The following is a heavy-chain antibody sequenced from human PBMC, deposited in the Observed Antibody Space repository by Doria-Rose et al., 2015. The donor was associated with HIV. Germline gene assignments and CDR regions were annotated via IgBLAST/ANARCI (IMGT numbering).Heavy chain of an antibody. CDR2: IFSDDER. J-gene: IGHJ4*02. CDR1: GVSLSSPGMG. V-gene: IGHV2-26*01. D-gene: IGHD6-13*01. Sequence: VTLKESGPVLVKPTETLTLTCTVSGVSLSSPGMGVSWIRQPPGKALEWLANIFSDDERSYKTSLKSRLTISRGTSRGQVVLTMTDMDPVDTATYYCARIKSSRWYHKYYFDFWGQGTLVTVSA. CDR3: ARIKSSRWYHKYYFDF.